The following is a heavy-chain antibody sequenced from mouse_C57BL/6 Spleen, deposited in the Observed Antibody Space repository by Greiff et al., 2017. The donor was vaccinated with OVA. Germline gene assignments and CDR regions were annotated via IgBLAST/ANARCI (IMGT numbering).Heavy chain of an antibody. J-gene: IGHJ1*03. D-gene: IGHD1-1*02. V-gene: IGHV1-7*01. Sequence: QVHVKQSGAELAKPGASVKLSCKASGYTFTSYWMHWVNQRPGQGLEWIGYINPSSGYTKYNQKFKDKATLTADKSSSTAYMQLSSLTYEDSAGYYCARDYGYWYFDVWGTGTTVTVSS. CDR1: GYTFTSYW. CDR2: INPSSGYT. CDR3: ARDYGYWYFDV.